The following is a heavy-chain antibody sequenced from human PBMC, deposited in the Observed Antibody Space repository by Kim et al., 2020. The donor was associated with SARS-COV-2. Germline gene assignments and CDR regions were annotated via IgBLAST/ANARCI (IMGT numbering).Heavy chain of an antibody. J-gene: IGHJ6*02. Sequence: SETRSLTCTVSGGSISSSSYYWGWIRQPPGKGLEWIGSIYYSGSTYYNPSLKSRVTISVDTSKNQFSLKLSSVTAADTAVYYCARQYYDILTGYGGYGMDVWGQGTTVTVSS. V-gene: IGHV4-39*01. CDR1: GGSISSSSYY. CDR2: IYYSGST. CDR3: ARQYYDILTGYGGYGMDV. D-gene: IGHD3-9*01.